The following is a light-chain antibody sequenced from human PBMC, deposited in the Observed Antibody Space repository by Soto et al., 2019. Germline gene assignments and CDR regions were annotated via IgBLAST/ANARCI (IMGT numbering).Light chain of an antibody. J-gene: IGLJ2*01. CDR1: SSDVGSYNL. Sequence: QSVLTQPASVSGSPGQSITISCTGTSSDVGSYNLVSWYQQHPGKAPKLMIYEDIERPSGVSNRFSGSKSGNTASLTISGVQTEDAADYYCCSYAGGTSVVFGGGTKVTVL. V-gene: IGLV2-23*01. CDR2: EDI. CDR3: CSYAGGTSVV.